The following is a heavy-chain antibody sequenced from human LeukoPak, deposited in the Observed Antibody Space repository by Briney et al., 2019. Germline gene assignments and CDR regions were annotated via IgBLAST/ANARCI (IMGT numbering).Heavy chain of an antibody. CDR1: GGTFSSYA. Sequence: GASVKVSCKASGGTFSSYAISWVRQAPGQGLEWMGGIIPIFGTANYAQKFQGRVTITTDESTSTAYMELSSLRSEDTAVYYCAGEEALTRYCSSTSCYTQSGWFDPWGQGTLVTVSS. CDR3: AGEEALTRYCSSTSCYTQSGWFDP. V-gene: IGHV1-69*05. J-gene: IGHJ5*02. D-gene: IGHD2-2*02. CDR2: IIPIFGTA.